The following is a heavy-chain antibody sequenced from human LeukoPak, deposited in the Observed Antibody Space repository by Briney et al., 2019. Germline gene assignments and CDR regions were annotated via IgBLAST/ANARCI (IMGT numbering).Heavy chain of an antibody. J-gene: IGHJ4*02. D-gene: IGHD2-2*02. Sequence: PGGSLRLSCAASGFTFSDYYMSWIRQAPGKGLEWVSYISSRTSDTNYVDSVKGRFTISRDNAKNSLYLQMNSLITEDTAVYYRAVLQIRSSYYIGYWGQGSLVTVSS. V-gene: IGHV3-11*03. CDR2: ISSRTSDT. CDR3: AVLQIRSSYYIGY. CDR1: GFTFSDYY.